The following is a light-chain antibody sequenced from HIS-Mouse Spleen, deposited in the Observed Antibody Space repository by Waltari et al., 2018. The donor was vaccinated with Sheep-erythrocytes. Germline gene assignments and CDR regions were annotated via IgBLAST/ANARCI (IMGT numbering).Light chain of an antibody. CDR1: SSAVGRHNL. J-gene: IGLJ3*02. V-gene: IGLV2-23*01. CDR3: CSYAGSSAHWV. CDR2: EAS. Sequence: QSASTQTASVSGSPGQSFTIPCPGTSSAVGRHNLVSWYQQPPGNAPKLTIYEASKWPSGVSNRFSVSTSGNTASLTVSGLQAGDEAGYYCCSYAGSSAHWVFGGGTKLAVL.